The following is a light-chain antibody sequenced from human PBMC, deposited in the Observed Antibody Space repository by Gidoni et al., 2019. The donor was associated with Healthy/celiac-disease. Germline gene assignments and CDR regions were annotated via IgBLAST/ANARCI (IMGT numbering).Light chain of an antibody. Sequence: ELVLTQSPGTLSLSPGERATLSCRASQSVSSSYLACYQQKPGQAPRLLIYGASSRATGIPDRFSGSGSGTDFTLTISRLEPEDFAVYYCQQYGSSPPFTFGPGTKVDIK. CDR2: GAS. CDR3: QQYGSSPPFT. J-gene: IGKJ3*01. CDR1: QSVSSSY. V-gene: IGKV3-20*01.